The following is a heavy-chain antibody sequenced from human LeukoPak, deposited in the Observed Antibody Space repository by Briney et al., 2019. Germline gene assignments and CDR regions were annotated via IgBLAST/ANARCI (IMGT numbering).Heavy chain of an antibody. CDR1: GDSMRSYY. CDR3: ARERVGDNYYDGSXRYFDL. V-gene: IGHV4-4*08. Sequence: SETLSLTCTVSGDSMRSYYWTWIRQPPGKGLEWIGYIYISGSTNYNPSLKGRVALSVDMSRNLFSLKLTSVTAADTAVYYCARERVGDNYYDGSXRYFDLWGRGTLVTVSS. CDR2: IYISGST. J-gene: IGHJ2*01. D-gene: IGHD3-22*01.